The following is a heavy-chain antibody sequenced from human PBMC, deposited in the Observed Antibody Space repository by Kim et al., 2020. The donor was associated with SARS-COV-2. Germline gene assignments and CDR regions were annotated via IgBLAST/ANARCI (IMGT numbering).Heavy chain of an antibody. CDR2: INSGNGNT. D-gene: IGHD3-10*01. Sequence: ASVKVSCKASGYTFSTYAMHWVRQAPGQRLEWMGWINSGNGNTKYSQKFQDRVTIARDTSATSVYMELSSLRSEDTAVYYCARERGSSGRTQDGMDVWG. CDR1: GYTFSTYA. CDR3: ARERGSSGRTQDGMDV. J-gene: IGHJ6*02. V-gene: IGHV1-3*04.